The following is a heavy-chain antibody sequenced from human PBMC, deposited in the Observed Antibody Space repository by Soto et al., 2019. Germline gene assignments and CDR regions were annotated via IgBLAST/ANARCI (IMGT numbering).Heavy chain of an antibody. Sequence: ASVKVSCKASGYTFTSYDINWVRQATGQGLEWMGWMNPNSGNAGYAQKFQGRVTMTRNTSISTAYMELSSLRSEDTAVYYCAQYSSGWYKAFDIWGQGTIVTVSS. CDR3: AQYSSGWYKAFDI. V-gene: IGHV1-8*01. CDR2: MNPNSGNA. J-gene: IGHJ3*02. D-gene: IGHD6-19*01. CDR1: GYTFTSYD.